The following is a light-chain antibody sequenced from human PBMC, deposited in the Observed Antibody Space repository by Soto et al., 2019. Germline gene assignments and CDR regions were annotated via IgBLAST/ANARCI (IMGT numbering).Light chain of an antibody. J-gene: IGLJ7*01. CDR2: RNN. V-gene: IGLV1-44*01. Sequence: QSVLTQPPSASGTPRQRVTISCSGSSSNIGTNTVNWYYQLPGTAPKLLIYRNNQRPSGVPDRFSGSKSGTSASLAISGLQSEDEGDYYCAAWDDSLKGVVFGGGTQLTVL. CDR1: SSNIGTNT. CDR3: AAWDDSLKGVV.